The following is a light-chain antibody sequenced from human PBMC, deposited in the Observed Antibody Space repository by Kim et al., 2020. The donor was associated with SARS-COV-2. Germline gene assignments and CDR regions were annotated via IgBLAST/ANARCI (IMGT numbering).Light chain of an antibody. CDR3: QQYNNWPLYT. CDR2: GAS. Sequence: VSPGESATLSCRASQSVSSNLAWYQQKPGQAPRLRIYGASTRATGIPARFSGSGSGTEFTLTISSLQSEDFAVYYCQQYNNWPLYTFGQGTKLEI. J-gene: IGKJ2*01. CDR1: QSVSSN. V-gene: IGKV3-15*01.